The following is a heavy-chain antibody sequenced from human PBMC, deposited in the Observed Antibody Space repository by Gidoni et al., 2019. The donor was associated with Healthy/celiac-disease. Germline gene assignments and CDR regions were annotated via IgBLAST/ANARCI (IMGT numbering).Heavy chain of an antibody. J-gene: IGHJ6*02. CDR3: ARDPPPGYYYGMDV. CDR1: GFTFRSYG. CDR2: IWYDGMNK. V-gene: IGHV3-33*01. Sequence: QVQLVESGGGVVQPGRSLRLSCAASGFTFRSYGMHWVRPAPGKGLEWVAVIWYDGMNKYYADSVKGRFTISRDNSKNTLYLQMNSLRAEDTAVYYCARDPPPGYYYGMDVWGQGTTVTVSS.